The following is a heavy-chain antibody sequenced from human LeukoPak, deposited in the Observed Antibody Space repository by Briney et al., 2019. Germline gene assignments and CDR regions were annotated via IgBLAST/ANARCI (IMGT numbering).Heavy chain of an antibody. CDR1: GFTFSNYA. CDR3: ARDRSPDSSPITFHAFDI. V-gene: IGHV3-30-3*01. Sequence: GRSLRLSCAASGFTFSNYAMHWVRQAPGKGLEWVALMSYDGSNKFYADSVKGRFTISRDNSKSTLYLQMNSLRAEDTAVYYCARDRSPDSSPITFHAFDIWGQGTMVTVSS. D-gene: IGHD3-22*01. CDR2: MSYDGSNK. J-gene: IGHJ3*02.